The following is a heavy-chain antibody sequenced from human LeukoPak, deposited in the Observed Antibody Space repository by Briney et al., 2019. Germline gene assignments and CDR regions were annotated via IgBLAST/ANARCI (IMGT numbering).Heavy chain of an antibody. J-gene: IGHJ5*02. CDR2: IYYSGST. V-gene: IGHV4-59*01. D-gene: IGHD2-2*01. Sequence: PSETLSLTCTVSGGSISSYYWSWIRQPPGKGLEWIGYIYYSGSTNYNPSLKSRVTISVDTSKNQFSLKLSSVTAADTAVYYCARSRYIVVVPADMLGPSRNWFDPWGQGTLVTVSS. CDR1: GGSISSYY. CDR3: ARSRYIVVVPADMLGPSRNWFDP.